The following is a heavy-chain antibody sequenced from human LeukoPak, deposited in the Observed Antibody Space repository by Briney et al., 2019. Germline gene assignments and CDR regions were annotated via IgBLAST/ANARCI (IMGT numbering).Heavy chain of an antibody. D-gene: IGHD3-3*01. CDR1: GFTFNMYY. CDR3: ARVEGEYDFWSGADV. Sequence: SGGSLRLSCAASGFTFNMYYMSWVRQGPGKGLEWVSFISPSSGDIYYADSVKSRFTISRDNAKNSLFLQMNSLRAEDTAVYYCARVEGEYDFWSGADVWGKGTTVTVSS. V-gene: IGHV3-21*06. CDR2: ISPSSGDI. J-gene: IGHJ6*04.